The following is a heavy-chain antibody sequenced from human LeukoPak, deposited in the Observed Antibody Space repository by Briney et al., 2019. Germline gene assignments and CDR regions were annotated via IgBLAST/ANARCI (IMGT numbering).Heavy chain of an antibody. D-gene: IGHD5-12*01. Sequence: ASEKLSCTASGYTFTSYNMHWVRQAPGQGLEWMGIINPSGGTTTYAQKFQGRVTVTRDTSTSTVYMELSSLTSEDTAVYYCGNSGYGGLDYWGQGTLVTVSS. CDR3: GNSGYGGLDY. CDR2: INPSGGTT. CDR1: GYTFTSYN. J-gene: IGHJ4*02. V-gene: IGHV1-46*03.